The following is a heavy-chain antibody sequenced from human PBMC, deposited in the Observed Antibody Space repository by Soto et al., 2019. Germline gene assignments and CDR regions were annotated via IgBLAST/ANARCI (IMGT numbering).Heavy chain of an antibody. CDR3: ARVNYYDSSGDYIGFDY. V-gene: IGHV4-31*03. J-gene: IGHJ4*02. Sequence: QVQLQESGPGLVKPSQTVSLTCTVSGGSISSGGHYWSWIRQHPGKGLEWIGYIYYSGDANYNPSLRSRVALSADTSQNQFSLTLTSLRAADTAVYYCARVNYYDSSGDYIGFDYWGQGILVTVSS. CDR1: GGSISSGGHY. D-gene: IGHD3-22*01. CDR2: IYYSGDA.